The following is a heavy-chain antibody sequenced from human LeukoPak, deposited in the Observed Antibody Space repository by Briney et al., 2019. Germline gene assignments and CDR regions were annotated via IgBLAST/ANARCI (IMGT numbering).Heavy chain of an antibody. CDR1: GGSISSGGYS. V-gene: IGHV4-30-2*01. D-gene: IGHD3-10*01. Sequence: PSETLSLTCAVSGGSISSGGYSWSWIRQPPGKGLEWIGYIYHSGSTNYNPSLKSRVTISVDRSKNQFSLKLSSVTAADTAVYYCARAPMVRGVIIGWFDPWGQGTLVTVSS. J-gene: IGHJ5*02. CDR2: IYHSGST. CDR3: ARAPMVRGVIIGWFDP.